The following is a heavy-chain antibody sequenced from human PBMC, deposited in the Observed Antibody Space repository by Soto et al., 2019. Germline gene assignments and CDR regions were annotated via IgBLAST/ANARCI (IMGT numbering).Heavy chain of an antibody. CDR2: IYYSGST. J-gene: IGHJ6*02. D-gene: IGHD3-3*01. Sequence: QVQLQESGPGLVKPSETLSLTCTVSGGSVSSGSYYWSWIRQPPGKGLEWIGYIYYSGSTNYNPSLKRRVTISVDTSKNQFSLKLSSVTAADTAVYYCARGSVGTYYDFWSGYHFYYYGMDVWGQGTTVTVSS. V-gene: IGHV4-61*01. CDR1: GGSVSSGSYY. CDR3: ARGSVGTYYDFWSGYHFYYYGMDV.